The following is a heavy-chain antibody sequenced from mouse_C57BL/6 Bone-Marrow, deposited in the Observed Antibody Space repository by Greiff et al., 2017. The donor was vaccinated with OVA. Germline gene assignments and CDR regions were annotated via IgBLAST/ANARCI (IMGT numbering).Heavy chain of an antibody. CDR1: GFTFNTYA. CDR2: IRSKSSNYAT. V-gene: IGHV10-3*01. D-gene: IGHD1-1*01. J-gene: IGHJ4*01. Sequence: EVQVVESGGGLVQPKGSLKLSCAASGFTFNTYAMHWVRQAPGKGLEWVARIRSKSSNYATYYADSVKDRFTISRDDSQSMLYLQMNNLKTEDTAMYYCVREDGSSYGDYAMDYWGQGTSVTVSS. CDR3: VREDGSSYGDYAMDY.